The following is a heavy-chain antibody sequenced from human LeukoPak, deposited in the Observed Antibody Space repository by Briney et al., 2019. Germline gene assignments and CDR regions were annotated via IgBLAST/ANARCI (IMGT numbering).Heavy chain of an antibody. J-gene: IGHJ4*02. V-gene: IGHV4-4*07. Sequence: SETLSLTCTVSGNSISNYYWSWIRQPAGKGLEWIGRIYTSGSTDYNPSLKSRVTMSVDTSKNQFSLKVNSVTAADTAVYYCARGPPPDFDYWGLGTLVTVSS. CDR3: ARGPPPDFDY. CDR2: IYTSGST. CDR1: GNSISNYY.